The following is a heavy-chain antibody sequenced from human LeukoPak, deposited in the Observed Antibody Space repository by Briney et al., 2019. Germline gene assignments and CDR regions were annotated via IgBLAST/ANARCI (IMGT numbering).Heavy chain of an antibody. Sequence: SVRVSCKASGGTFSTHGINWVRQAPGQGLEWMGGIIPIFGTTNYAQKFQGRVTITTDEPTSTGYMELRSLRSDDTAVYFCARGDSGYDYGFDYWGQGTLVTVSS. CDR3: ARGDSGYDYGFDY. CDR2: IIPIFGTT. V-gene: IGHV1-69*05. CDR1: GGTFSTHG. J-gene: IGHJ4*02. D-gene: IGHD5-12*01.